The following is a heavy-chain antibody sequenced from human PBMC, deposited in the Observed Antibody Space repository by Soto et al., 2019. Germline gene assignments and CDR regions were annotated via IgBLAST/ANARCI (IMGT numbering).Heavy chain of an antibody. CDR3: TRGGIVAVPAALSSYDDYANYRFDS. Sequence: QVQLAQSGAEVRKPGSSVKVSCRASGGSFSDFAFSWVRQAPGQGLEWMGGIIPMLAATKYAQRLQGRVTIAPGASTMTVDLALSRLTSHDSAVYYCTRGGIVAVPAALSSYDDYANYRFDSWGQGTLVSVSS. CDR2: IIPMLAAT. V-gene: IGHV1-69*01. J-gene: IGHJ4*02. D-gene: IGHD2-15*01. CDR1: GGSFSDFA.